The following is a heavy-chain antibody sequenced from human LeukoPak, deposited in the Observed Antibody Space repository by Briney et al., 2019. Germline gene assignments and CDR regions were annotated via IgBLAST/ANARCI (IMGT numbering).Heavy chain of an antibody. CDR1: GGSISSYY. V-gene: IGHV4-4*07. CDR3: ARDCSGGTCYSYFDY. Sequence: PSETLSLTCTVSGGSISSYYWSWIRQPPGKGLEWIGRIYTSVSTNYNPSLKSRVTMSVDTSKNQFSLKLSSVTAADTAVYYCARDCSGGTCYSYFDYWGQGTLVTVSS. J-gene: IGHJ4*02. D-gene: IGHD2-15*01. CDR2: IYTSVST.